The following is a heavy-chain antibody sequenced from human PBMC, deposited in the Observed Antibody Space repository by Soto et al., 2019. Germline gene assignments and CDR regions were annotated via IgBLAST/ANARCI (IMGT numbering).Heavy chain of an antibody. CDR1: GFSLINGGWG. D-gene: IGHD6-19*01. V-gene: IGHV2-26*02. Sequence: VTLKESGPVLVKPTETLTLTCTVSGFSLINGGWGVSWMRQPPGKALECLAHIFSNDEKSYSTSLKCRLTITKDTSASQGAVIMTNMDHVDTATYYCARIWRSSGGVNYFDLWGRGTLVTVSS. CDR2: IFSNDEK. CDR3: ARIWRSSGGVNYFDL. J-gene: IGHJ2*01.